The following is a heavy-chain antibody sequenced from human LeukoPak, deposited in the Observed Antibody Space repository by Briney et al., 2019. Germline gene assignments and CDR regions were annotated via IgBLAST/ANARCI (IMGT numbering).Heavy chain of an antibody. D-gene: IGHD3-22*01. CDR2: INHSGST. J-gene: IGHJ4*02. CDR3: SLDYDSSGYRPY. V-gene: IGHV4-34*01. Sequence: SETLSLTCAVYGGSFSGYYWSWIRQPPGKGLEWIGEINHSGSTNYNPSLKSRVTISVDTSKNQFSLKLSSVTAADTAVYYCSLDYDSSGYRPYWGQGTLVTVSS. CDR1: GGSFSGYY.